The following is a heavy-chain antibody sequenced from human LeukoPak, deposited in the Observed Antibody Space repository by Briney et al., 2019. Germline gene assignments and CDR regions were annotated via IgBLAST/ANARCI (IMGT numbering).Heavy chain of an antibody. CDR3: ARALRRHYDFWSGYYLVY. Sequence: GGSLRLSCAASGFTFSSYSMNWVRQAPGKGLEWVSSISSSSSYIYYADSVKGRFTISRDNAKNSLYLQMNSLRAEDTALYYCARALRRHYDFWSGYYLVYWGQGTLVTVSS. CDR1: GFTFSSYS. D-gene: IGHD3-3*01. V-gene: IGHV3-21*04. J-gene: IGHJ4*02. CDR2: ISSSSSYI.